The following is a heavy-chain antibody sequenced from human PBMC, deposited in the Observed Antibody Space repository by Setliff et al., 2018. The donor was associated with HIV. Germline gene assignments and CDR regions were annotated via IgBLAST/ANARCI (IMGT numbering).Heavy chain of an antibody. J-gene: IGHJ6*03. D-gene: IGHD3-22*01. Sequence: GASVKVSCKASGGSFSSYAISWVRQAPGQGLEWMGGIIPIFGTAKYAQKFQGRVTITTDESTSTAYMELSSLGSEDTAVYYCARGRNYDSSGYGDYYYYMDVWGKGTTVTVSS. CDR2: IIPIFGTA. CDR1: GGSFSSYA. CDR3: ARGRNYDSSGYGDYYYYMDV. V-gene: IGHV1-69*05.